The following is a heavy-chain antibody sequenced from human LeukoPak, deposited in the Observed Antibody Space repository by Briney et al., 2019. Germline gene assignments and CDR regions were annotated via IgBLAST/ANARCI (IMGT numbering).Heavy chain of an antibody. CDR3: ARDPDGGPRD. CDR2: IIPIFGTA. J-gene: IGHJ4*02. Sequence: SVKVSFKASGGTFSSYAISWVRQAPGQGLEWMGGIIPIFGTANYAQKFQGRVTITADESTSTAYMELSSLRSEDTAVHYCARDPDGGPRDWGQGTLVTVSS. V-gene: IGHV1-69*13. CDR1: GGTFSSYA. D-gene: IGHD4-23*01.